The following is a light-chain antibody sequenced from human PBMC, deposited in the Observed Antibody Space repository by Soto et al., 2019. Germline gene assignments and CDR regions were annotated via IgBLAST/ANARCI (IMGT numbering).Light chain of an antibody. J-gene: IGKJ4*01. V-gene: IGKV4-1*01. Sequence: DIVMTQSPDSLAVSLGERATINCKSSQSVVYSSNNKNYLAWYQQKPGQPPKLLIYWASTRESGVPDRFSGSGYGTDFTLTISSLQAEDVAVYYFQQYYSSPPTFGGGTKVEIK. CDR1: QSVVYSSNNKNY. CDR2: WAS. CDR3: QQYYSSPPT.